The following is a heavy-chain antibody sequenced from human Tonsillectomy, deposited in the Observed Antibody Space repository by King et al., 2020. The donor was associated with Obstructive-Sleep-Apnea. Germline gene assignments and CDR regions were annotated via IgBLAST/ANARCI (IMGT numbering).Heavy chain of an antibody. CDR2: ISTYNGNT. V-gene: IGHV1-18*04. CDR1: GYTFTSFG. J-gene: IGHJ4*02. Sequence: QLVQSGAEVKKPGASVKVSCKASGYTFTSFGISWERQAPGQGLEWIGWISTYNGNTNYAQKFQGRVTMTTDTSTTTGYMGLRSLRSDDTAIYYCARGLSATVTPIPFDFWGQGTLVSVSS. D-gene: IGHD4-17*01. CDR3: ARGLSATVTPIPFDF.